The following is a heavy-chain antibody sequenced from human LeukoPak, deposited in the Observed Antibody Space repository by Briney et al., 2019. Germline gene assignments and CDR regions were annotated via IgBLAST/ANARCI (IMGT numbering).Heavy chain of an antibody. D-gene: IGHD3-10*01. Sequence: GGSLRLSCVASGFSLSNFQMYWVRQAPGKGLEWVSIISLDGSTEFYADSVKGRFTISRDTASNTMHLEMNNLGIEDTAVYYCMRDYMGWFDPWGQGSLVTVSS. CDR2: ISLDGSTE. J-gene: IGHJ5*02. V-gene: IGHV3-30-3*01. CDR3: MRDYMGWFDP. CDR1: GFSLSNFQ.